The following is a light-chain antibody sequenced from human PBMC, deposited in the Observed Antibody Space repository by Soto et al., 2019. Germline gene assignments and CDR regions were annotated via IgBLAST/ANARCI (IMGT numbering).Light chain of an antibody. CDR2: GAS. J-gene: IGKJ5*01. V-gene: IGKV3-20*01. CDR3: QQYGSSPLT. Sequence: EIVMTQSPATLSLSPGERATLSCRASQSVSSNLAWYQQKPGQAPRLLIYGASSRATGIPDRFSGSGSGTDFTLTISRLEPEDFAVYYCQQYGSSPLTFGQGTRLEIK. CDR1: QSVSSN.